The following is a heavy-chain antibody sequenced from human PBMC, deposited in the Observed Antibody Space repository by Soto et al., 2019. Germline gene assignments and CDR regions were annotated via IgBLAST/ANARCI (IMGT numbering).Heavy chain of an antibody. J-gene: IGHJ4*02. Sequence: LRLSCAASGFTFDDYAMHWVRQAPGKGLEWVSGISWNSGSIGYADSVKGRFTISRDNSKNTLFLQMNSLRADDTAVYYCAKDQASGQGSFDSWGQGTLVTVSS. CDR2: ISWNSGSI. CDR3: AKDQASGQGSFDS. CDR1: GFTFDDYA. V-gene: IGHV3-9*01.